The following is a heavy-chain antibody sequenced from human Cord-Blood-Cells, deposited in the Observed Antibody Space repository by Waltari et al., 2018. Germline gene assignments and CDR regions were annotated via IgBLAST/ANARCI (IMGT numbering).Heavy chain of an antibody. CDR3: ARGIIVATISASGLDY. CDR1: GGSFSGYY. J-gene: IGHJ4*02. CDR2: INQSGSN. Sequence: QVQLQQWGAGLLKPSETLSLTCAVYGGSFSGYYWSWIRQPPGKGLAWIGEINQSGSNNYNPSLKSRFTISVDASKNQFSLKLSSVTAADTAVYYCARGIIVATISASGLDYCGQGTLVTVSS. D-gene: IGHD5-12*01. V-gene: IGHV4-34*01.